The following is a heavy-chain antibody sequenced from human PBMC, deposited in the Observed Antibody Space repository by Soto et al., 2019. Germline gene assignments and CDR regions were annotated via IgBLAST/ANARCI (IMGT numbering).Heavy chain of an antibody. CDR1: GGSFSGYY. Sequence: SETLSLTCAVYGGSFSGYYWSWIRQPPGKGLEWIGEINHSGSTNYNPSLKSRVTISVDKSKNQFSLKLSSVTAADTAVYYCARERAEARTDGGWFDPWGQGTLVTVSS. V-gene: IGHV4-34*01. D-gene: IGHD6-6*01. CDR3: ARERAEARTDGGWFDP. J-gene: IGHJ5*02. CDR2: INHSGST.